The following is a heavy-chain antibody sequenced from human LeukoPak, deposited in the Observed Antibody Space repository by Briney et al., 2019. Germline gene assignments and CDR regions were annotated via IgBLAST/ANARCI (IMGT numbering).Heavy chain of an antibody. D-gene: IGHD3-9*01. CDR1: GFTFTNAW. J-gene: IGHJ5*02. Sequence: GSLRLSCAASGFTFTNAWMTWVRQAPGKGLEWVGYIYYSGSTNYNPSLKSRVTISVDTSKNQFSLKLSSVTAADTAVYYCARGPYCDILTGYFFNGWFDPWGQGTLVTVSS. CDR3: ARGPYCDILTGYFFNGWFDP. V-gene: IGHV4-59*01. CDR2: IYYSGST.